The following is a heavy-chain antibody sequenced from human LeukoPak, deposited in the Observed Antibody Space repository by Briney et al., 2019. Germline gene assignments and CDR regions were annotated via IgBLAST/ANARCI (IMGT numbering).Heavy chain of an antibody. D-gene: IGHD6-19*01. J-gene: IGHJ4*02. CDR3: ASLRRDSSGWYYFDY. CDR1: GFSFRSYG. Sequence: GGSLRLSCAASGFSFRSYGMHWVCQAPGKGLEWVAVIWYDGSNRYYADSVKGRFTISRDNSKNTLYLQMNSLRGEDTAVYYCASLRRDSSGWYYFDYWGQGTLVTVSS. V-gene: IGHV3-33*03. CDR2: IWYDGSNR.